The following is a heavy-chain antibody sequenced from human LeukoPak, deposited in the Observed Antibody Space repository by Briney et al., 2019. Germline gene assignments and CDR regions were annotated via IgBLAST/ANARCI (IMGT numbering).Heavy chain of an antibody. CDR1: RCSISPREYY. J-gene: IGHJ2*01. Sequence: TLPLTCTVSRCSISPREYYWGWIRQPPGKGLEWIASIYYTGSTYYSPSLRSRATMSVDTSKNQFSLELSAVTAADTAFYYCARVVYYYDVSGYSFDLWGRGTLVAVSS. CDR2: IYYTGST. CDR3: ARVVYYYDVSGYSFDL. V-gene: IGHV4-39*01. D-gene: IGHD3-22*01.